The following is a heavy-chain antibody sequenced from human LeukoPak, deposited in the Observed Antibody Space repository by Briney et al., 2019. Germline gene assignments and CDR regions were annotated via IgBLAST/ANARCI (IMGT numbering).Heavy chain of an antibody. CDR2: IYYNGDT. J-gene: IGHJ4*02. Sequence: SETLSLTCTVSGGSISSSANYWGWIRQPPGKGLEWIGSIYYNGDTYYNPSLKSRLTISLDTSKNQFSLKLSSVTAADTAMYFCAANRGYTYGFYYWGPGTLVAVSS. D-gene: IGHD5-18*01. CDR1: GGSISSSANY. V-gene: IGHV4-39*01. CDR3: AANRGYTYGFYY.